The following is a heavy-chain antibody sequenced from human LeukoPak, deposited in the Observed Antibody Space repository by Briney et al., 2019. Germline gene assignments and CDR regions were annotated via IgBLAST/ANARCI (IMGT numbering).Heavy chain of an antibody. CDR2: TYYRSTWYN. CDR3: ARGGTTVGGFDY. J-gene: IGHJ4*02. CDR1: GDSVSSNSVT. V-gene: IGHV6-1*01. D-gene: IGHD3-16*01. Sequence: SQTLSLTCAISGDSVSSNSVTWNWVRQSPSRGLEWLGRTYYRSTWYNDYAVSVRGRITVNPDTSKNQFSLHLNSVTPEDTAVYYCARGGTTVGGFDYWGQGTLVTVSS.